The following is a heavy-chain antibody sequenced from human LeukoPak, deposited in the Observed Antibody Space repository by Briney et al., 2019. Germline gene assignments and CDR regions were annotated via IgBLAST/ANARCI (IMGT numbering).Heavy chain of an antibody. Sequence: PSETLSLTCTVSGGSISSSSYYWGWIRQPPGKGLEWIGRIYTSGSTNYNPSLKSRVTMSVDTSKNQFSLKLSSVTAADTAVYYCARDGLSGWYHWFDPWGQGTLVTVSS. V-gene: IGHV4-39*07. J-gene: IGHJ5*02. CDR2: IYTSGST. CDR3: ARDGLSGWYHWFDP. CDR1: GGSISSSSYY. D-gene: IGHD6-19*01.